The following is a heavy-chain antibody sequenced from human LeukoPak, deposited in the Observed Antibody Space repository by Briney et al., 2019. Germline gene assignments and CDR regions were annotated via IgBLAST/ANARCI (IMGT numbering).Heavy chain of an antibody. CDR1: GGSFSDYS. CDR2: INPSGGT. J-gene: IGHJ5*02. Sequence: PSETLSLTCAVYGGSFSDYSWSWIRQPPGKGLEWIGEINPSGGTNHNPSLMSRVSMSVDTSKNQISLRVSSVTAADTAVYYCATHWLEATKTYSYWFDPWGQGTLVTVSS. V-gene: IGHV4-34*01. D-gene: IGHD1/OR15-1a*01. CDR3: ATHWLEATKTYSYWFDP.